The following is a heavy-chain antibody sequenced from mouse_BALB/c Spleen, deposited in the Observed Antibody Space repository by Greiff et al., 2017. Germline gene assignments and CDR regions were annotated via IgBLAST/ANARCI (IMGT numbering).Heavy chain of an antibody. CDR3: ARLGEDWFAY. V-gene: IGHV1-9*01. CDR2: ILPGSGST. CDR1: GYTFSSYW. J-gene: IGHJ3*01. Sequence: QVQLQQSGAELMKPGASVKISCKATGYTFSSYWIEWVKQRPGHGLEWIGEILPGSGSTNYNEKFKGKATFTADTSSNTAYMQLSSLTSEDSAVYCCARLGEDWFAYWGQGTLVTVSA. D-gene: IGHD2-13*01.